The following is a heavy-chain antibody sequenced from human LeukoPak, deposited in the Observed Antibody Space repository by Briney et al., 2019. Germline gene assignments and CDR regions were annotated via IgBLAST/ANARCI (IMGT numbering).Heavy chain of an antibody. D-gene: IGHD1-26*01. J-gene: IGHJ4*02. CDR3: ARVRRYSGSYPYYFDY. CDR2: INPNSGGT. V-gene: IGHV1-2*02. Sequence: ASVKVSCKASGYTFTGYYMHWVRQAPGQGLEWMGWINPNSGGTNYAQKFQGRVTMTRDTSISTAYMELSRLRSDDTAVYYCARVRRYSGSYPYYFDYWGQGTLVTVSS. CDR1: GYTFTGYY.